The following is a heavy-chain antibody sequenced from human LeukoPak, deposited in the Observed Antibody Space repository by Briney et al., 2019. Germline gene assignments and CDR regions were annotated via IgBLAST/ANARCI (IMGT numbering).Heavy chain of an antibody. CDR2: ISGSGGST. Sequence: GGSLRLSCAASGFTFSTYDMTWVRQAPGKGLEWVSSISGSGGSTYYADSVKGRFTTSRDNSKNTLYLQMNGLRAEDTAVYYCAKDLAAVPGNKYFAYWGQGTLVTVPS. V-gene: IGHV3-23*01. J-gene: IGHJ4*02. CDR3: AKDLAAVPGNKYFAY. D-gene: IGHD6-19*01. CDR1: GFTFSTYD.